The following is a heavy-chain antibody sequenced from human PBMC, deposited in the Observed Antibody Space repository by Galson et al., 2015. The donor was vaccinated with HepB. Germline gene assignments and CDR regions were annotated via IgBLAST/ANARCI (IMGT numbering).Heavy chain of an antibody. CDR3: ARSPESWHVNYYYYYGMDV. CDR1: GGSISSYY. D-gene: IGHD6-13*01. CDR2: IYYSGST. J-gene: IGHJ6*02. Sequence: ETLSLTCTVSGGSISSYYWSWIRQPPGKGLEWIGYIYYSGSTNYNPSLKSRVTISVDTSKNQFSLKLSSVTAADTAVYYCARSPESWHVNYYYYYGMDVRGQGTTVTVSS. V-gene: IGHV4-59*01.